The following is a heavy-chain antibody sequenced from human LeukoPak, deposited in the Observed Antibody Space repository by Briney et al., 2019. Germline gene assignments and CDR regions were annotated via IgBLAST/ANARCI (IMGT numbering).Heavy chain of an antibody. CDR1: GYTFTSYD. CDR3: ARGGFGSGSYSDY. Sequence: ASVKVSCKASGYTFTSYDINWVRQATGQGLEWMGWMNPNSGDTGYVQKFQGRVTMTRDTSISTAYMELSSLTSEDAAVYYCARGGFGSGSYSDYWGQGTLVTVYS. J-gene: IGHJ4*02. D-gene: IGHD3-10*01. CDR2: MNPNSGDT. V-gene: IGHV1-8*01.